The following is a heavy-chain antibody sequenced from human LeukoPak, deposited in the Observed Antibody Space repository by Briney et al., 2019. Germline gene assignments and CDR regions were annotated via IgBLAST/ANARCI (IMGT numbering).Heavy chain of an antibody. CDR3: ARLSSGWFGYFDY. CDR2: MNPNNGNT. J-gene: IGHJ4*02. Sequence: ASVKVSCKASGYSFTSYDINWVRQATGQGLEWMGWMNPNNGNTGYAQKFQGRVTMTRNTSISTAYMELSSLRSEDTAVYYCARLSSGWFGYFDYWGQGTLVTVSS. D-gene: IGHD6-19*01. CDR1: GYSFTSYD. V-gene: IGHV1-8*01.